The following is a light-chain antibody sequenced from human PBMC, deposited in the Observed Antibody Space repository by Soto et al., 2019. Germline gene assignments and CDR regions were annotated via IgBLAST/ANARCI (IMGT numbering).Light chain of an antibody. CDR2: EVS. CDR1: SSDVGGYNY. V-gene: IGLV2-8*01. J-gene: IGLJ2*01. Sequence: QSALTQPPSASGSPGQSVTISCTGTSSDVGGYNYVSWYQQHPGKAPKLMIYEVSKRPSGVPDRFSGSKSGNTASLTVSGVQAEDEADYYCISSEGSNHLVFGGGTQLTVL. CDR3: ISSEGSNHLV.